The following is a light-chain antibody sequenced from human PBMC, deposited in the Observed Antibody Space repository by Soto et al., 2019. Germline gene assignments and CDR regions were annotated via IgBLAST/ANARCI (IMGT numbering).Light chain of an antibody. CDR1: QTVFYSSNNKNY. CDR2: WAS. CDR3: QQYYGTPVT. Sequence: DIVMTQSPDSLAVSLGERATINCKSSQTVFYSSNNKNYLAWYQQKPGQPPKLLIYWASARDSGVPDRFSGSGSGTDFALTISSLQAEDVAMYYCQQYYGTPVTFGQGTKVEIK. J-gene: IGKJ1*01. V-gene: IGKV4-1*01.